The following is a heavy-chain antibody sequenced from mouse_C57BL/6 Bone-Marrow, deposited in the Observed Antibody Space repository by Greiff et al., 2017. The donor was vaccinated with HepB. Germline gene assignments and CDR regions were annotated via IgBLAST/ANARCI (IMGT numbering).Heavy chain of an antibody. CDR2: ISYDGSN. D-gene: IGHD1-1*01. Sequence: DVQLQESGPGLVKPSQSLSLTCSVTGYSFTSGYYWNWIRQFPGNILEWMGYISYDGSNNYNPSLKNRITITRDTSKNQSYLKLNSVTTEDTATYYCAIGTYYDGSSYPVYFDYWGQGTTLTVSS. J-gene: IGHJ2*01. CDR3: AIGTYYDGSSYPVYFDY. CDR1: GYSFTSGYY. V-gene: IGHV3-6*01.